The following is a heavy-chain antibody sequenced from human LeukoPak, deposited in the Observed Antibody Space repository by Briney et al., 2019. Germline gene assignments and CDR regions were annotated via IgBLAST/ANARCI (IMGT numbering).Heavy chain of an antibody. CDR2: ISYIGTT. D-gene: IGHD2-15*01. Sequence: SETLSLTCTVSGGSINNYFWSWIRPPPGKGLEWIGYISYIGTTNYNPSLTGRVTISIDTSKNQFSLKLSSVTAADTAVYYCARSLVAVATPYYFDYWGQGTLVTVSS. CDR1: GGSINNYF. J-gene: IGHJ4*02. CDR3: ARSLVAVATPYYFDY. V-gene: IGHV4-59*01.